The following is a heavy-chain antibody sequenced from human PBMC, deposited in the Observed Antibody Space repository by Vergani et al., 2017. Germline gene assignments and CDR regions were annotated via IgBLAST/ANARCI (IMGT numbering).Heavy chain of an antibody. CDR1: GFTFSNSA. D-gene: IGHD2/OR15-2a*01. CDR2: ISGHGLST. CDR3: GKEKIGLGSYFFDS. Sequence: EVHLLESGGGLVQSGGSLRLSCAASGFTFSNSAVSWVRQAPGRGLAWVSSISGHGLSTYYAEAVKGRFSNSRDNSKNTVFLQMHSLRAEDTAIYYCGKEKIGLGSYFFDSWGRGILVTVSS. V-gene: IGHV3-23*01. J-gene: IGHJ4*01.